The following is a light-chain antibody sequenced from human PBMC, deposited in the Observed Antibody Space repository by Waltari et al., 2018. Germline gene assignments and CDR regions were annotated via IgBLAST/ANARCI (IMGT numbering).Light chain of an antibody. Sequence: EIVMTQSPVTLSVSPGEGATLSCRASQSVDNDLAWYQQKPGQAPSLVIHGASTRATGVPGRVSGGGSGTEFTLTISSLQSEDFAVYYCQQYNTWPLSVGPGTTVDIK. V-gene: IGKV3-15*01. J-gene: IGKJ3*01. CDR1: QSVDND. CDR2: GAS. CDR3: QQYNTWPLS.